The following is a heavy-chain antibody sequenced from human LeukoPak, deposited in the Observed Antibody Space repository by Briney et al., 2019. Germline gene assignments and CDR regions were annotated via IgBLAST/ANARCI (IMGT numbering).Heavy chain of an antibody. V-gene: IGHV3-53*01. CDR3: ARDRLHYDSLTGYPAD. J-gene: IGHJ4*02. Sequence: PGGSLRLSCAASGFAVSSNYMSWVRQTPGKGLEWVSITYSGGSTYYADSVRGRFTISRDNSKNTLYLQMNSLRAEDTAVYYCARDRLHYDSLTGYPADWGQGTLVTVSS. D-gene: IGHD3-9*01. CDR1: GFAVSSNY. CDR2: TYSGGST.